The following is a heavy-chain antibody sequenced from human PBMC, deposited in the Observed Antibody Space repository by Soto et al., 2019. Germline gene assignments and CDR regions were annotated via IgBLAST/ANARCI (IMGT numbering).Heavy chain of an antibody. CDR2: ISGTGDST. CDR3: AKDRDSSRYYLRTY. CDR1: GFTFSSYA. Sequence: GGSLRLSCAASGFTFSSYAMSWVRQAPGKGLEWVSAISGTGDSTYYADSVKGRFTISRDNSKNTLYLQINSLRAEDTAVYCCAKDRDSSRYYLRTYWAQGTLVTGSS. J-gene: IGHJ4*02. V-gene: IGHV3-23*01. D-gene: IGHD3-22*01.